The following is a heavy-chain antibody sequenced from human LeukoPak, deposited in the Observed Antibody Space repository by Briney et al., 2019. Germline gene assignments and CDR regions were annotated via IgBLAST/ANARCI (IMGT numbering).Heavy chain of an antibody. CDR1: GASISSYY. CDR2: IYTSGST. D-gene: IGHD1/OR15-1a*01. V-gene: IGHV4-4*09. J-gene: IGHJ5*02. CDR3: ARLFSPNKFDP. Sequence: SETLSLTCTVSGASISSYYWSWNRQPPGKGLEWIGYIYTSGSTNYNPSLKSRVTISVDTSKNQFSLKLSSVTAADTAVYYCARLFSPNKFDPWGQGTLVTVSS.